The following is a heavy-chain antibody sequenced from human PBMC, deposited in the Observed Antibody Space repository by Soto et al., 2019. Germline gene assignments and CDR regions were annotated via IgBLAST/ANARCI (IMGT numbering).Heavy chain of an antibody. Sequence: QVQMVESGGGVVQPGTSLRLSCAASGFTFSYYGMHWVRQAPGKGLDWVAVIWYDGSKKYYADSVEGRFTISRDNSKNTLYLQMNSLEAEDTAVCYCAGADYGTDNPYCYGMPVWGQGTTVSVSS. J-gene: IGHJ6*02. CDR3: AGADYGTDNPYCYGMPV. D-gene: IGHD4-17*01. CDR2: IWYDGSKK. CDR1: GFTFSYYG. V-gene: IGHV3-33*01.